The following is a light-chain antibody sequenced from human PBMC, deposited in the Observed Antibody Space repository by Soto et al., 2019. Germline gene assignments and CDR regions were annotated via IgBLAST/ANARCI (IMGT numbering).Light chain of an antibody. CDR1: QSVLYSSNNKNY. V-gene: IGKV4-1*01. J-gene: IGKJ2*01. Sequence: DIVMTQSADSLAVSLGERATINCKSSQSVLYSSNNKNYLAWYQQTPGQPPKLLIYWASTRESGVPDRFSGSGSGSDFTLTISSLKSEDVAVYYCQQYYSTPYTFGQGTKLEIK. CDR2: WAS. CDR3: QQYYSTPYT.